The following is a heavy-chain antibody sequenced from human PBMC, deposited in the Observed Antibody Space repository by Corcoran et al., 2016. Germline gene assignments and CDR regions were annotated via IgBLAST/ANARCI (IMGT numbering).Heavy chain of an antibody. J-gene: IGHJ4*02. CDR3: ATLLRLGELSSNKKYYFDY. Sequence: QVQLVQSGAEVKKPGASVKVSCKASGYTFTSYYMHWVRQAPGQGLEWMGIINPSGGSTSYAQKFQGRVTMTRETSTSTVYMELSSLRSEDTAVYYCATLLRLGELSSNKKYYFDYWGQGTLVTVSS. V-gene: IGHV1-46*01. CDR2: INPSGGST. CDR1: GYTFTSYY. D-gene: IGHD3-16*02.